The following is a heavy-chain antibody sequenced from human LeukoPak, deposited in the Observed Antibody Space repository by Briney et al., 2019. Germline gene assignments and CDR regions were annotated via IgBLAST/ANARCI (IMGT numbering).Heavy chain of an antibody. CDR1: GDSISSSIYY. J-gene: IGHJ6*03. CDR3: ARGDYYYYYYMDV. V-gene: IGHV4-39*07. CDR2: IYYIGST. Sequence: SETLSLTCTVSGDSISSSIYYWGWIRQPPGRGLEWIGSIYYIGSTYYNPSLKSRVTISVDTSKNQFSLKLSSVTAADTAVYYCARGDYYYYYYMDVWGKGTTVTVSS. D-gene: IGHD3-16*01.